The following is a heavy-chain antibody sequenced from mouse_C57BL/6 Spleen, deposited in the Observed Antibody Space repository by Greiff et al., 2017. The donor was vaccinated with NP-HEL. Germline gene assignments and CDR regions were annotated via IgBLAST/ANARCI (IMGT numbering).Heavy chain of an antibody. J-gene: IGHJ2*01. D-gene: IGHD1-1*01. Sequence: QVQLQQPGAELVKPGASVKLSCKASGYTFTSYWMHWVKQRPGQGLEWIGMIHPNSGSTNYNEKFKSKATLTVDKSSSTAYMQLSSLRSEDSAVYYCARGTTVGGDYWGQGTPLTVSS. V-gene: IGHV1-64*01. CDR3: ARGTTVGGDY. CDR1: GYTFTSYW. CDR2: IHPNSGST.